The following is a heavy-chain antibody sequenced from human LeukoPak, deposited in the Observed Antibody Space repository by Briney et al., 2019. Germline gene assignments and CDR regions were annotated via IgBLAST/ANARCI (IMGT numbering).Heavy chain of an antibody. CDR2: IYHSGST. V-gene: IGHV4-4*02. J-gene: IGHJ3*02. CDR3: ARDDDSSNWYRDAFDI. D-gene: IGHD6-13*01. Sequence: SGTLSLTCAVSGGSISSSNWWSWVRQPPGKGLEWIGEIYHSGSTNYNPSLKSRVTISVDKSKNQFSLHLNSVTPDDTAIYYCARDDDSSNWYRDAFDIWGLGTMVTVSS. CDR1: GGSISSSNW.